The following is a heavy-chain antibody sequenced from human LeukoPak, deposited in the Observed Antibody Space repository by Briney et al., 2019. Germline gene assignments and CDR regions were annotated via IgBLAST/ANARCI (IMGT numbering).Heavy chain of an antibody. V-gene: IGHV3-30*02. Sequence: GGSLRLSCAASGFTFSSYGMHWVRQAPGKGLEWVAFIRYDGSNKYYADSVKGRFTISRDNSKNTLYLQMNSLRAEDTAVYYCAKPGRIAAAGTVGEFDYWGQGTLVTVSS. CDR3: AKPGRIAAAGTVGEFDY. D-gene: IGHD6-13*01. J-gene: IGHJ4*02. CDR1: GFTFSSYG. CDR2: IRYDGSNK.